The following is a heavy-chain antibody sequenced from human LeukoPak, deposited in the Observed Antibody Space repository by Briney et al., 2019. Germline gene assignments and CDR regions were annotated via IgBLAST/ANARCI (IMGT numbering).Heavy chain of an antibody. J-gene: IGHJ5*02. CDR1: GYTFTGYF. Sequence: ASVKVSCKASGYTFTGYFMHWVRQAPGQGLEWMGWINPNSGGTKYAQKFQGRVTLTTDTATSTSYMELRSLTSDDTAVYYCARKGSPVAGKRNWFDPRGQGTLVIVSS. CDR2: INPNSGGT. V-gene: IGHV1-2*02. CDR3: ARKGSPVAGKRNWFDP. D-gene: IGHD6-19*01.